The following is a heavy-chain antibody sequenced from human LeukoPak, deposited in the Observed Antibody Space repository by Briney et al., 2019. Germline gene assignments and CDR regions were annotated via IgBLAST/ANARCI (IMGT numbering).Heavy chain of an antibody. J-gene: IGHJ4*02. V-gene: IGHV4-34*01. CDR1: GGSFSGYY. CDR2: INHSGST. CDR3: ARRITMVRGADL. Sequence: SETLSLTCAVYGGSFSGYYWSWIRQPPGRGLEWIGEINHSGSTNYNPSLKSRVTISVDTSKTQFALKLSSVTAAGTAVYYCARRITMVRGADLWGQGTRVTVSS. D-gene: IGHD3-10*01.